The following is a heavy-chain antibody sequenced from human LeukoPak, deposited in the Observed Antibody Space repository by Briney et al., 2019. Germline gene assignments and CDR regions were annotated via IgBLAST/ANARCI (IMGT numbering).Heavy chain of an antibody. CDR1: GGSISGYY. D-gene: IGHD1-7*01. J-gene: IGHJ4*02. CDR3: ARGDIIGTLGYFDY. V-gene: IGHV4-59*01. CDR2: IDYSGST. Sequence: SETLSLTCTVSGGSISGYYWSWIRQPPGKGLEWIGYIDYSGSTTYTPSLKSRVTISVDTSNNQFSLKLSSVTAADTAVYYCARGDIIGTLGYFDYWGQGTLVTVSS.